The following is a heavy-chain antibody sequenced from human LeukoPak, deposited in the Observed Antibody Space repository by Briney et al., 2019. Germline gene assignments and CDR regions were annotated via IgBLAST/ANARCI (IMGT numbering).Heavy chain of an antibody. CDR1: GGSISSYY. CDR2: INHGGNT. J-gene: IGHJ4*02. CDR3: AIHGSERGATHLDY. Sequence: SETLSLTGTVSGGSISSYYWSWIRQPPGKGLEWFAYINHGGNTQHNPSLKSRVTISVDTCKNQFSLKLSSVTAAYTAVYYCAIHGSERGATHLDYWGQGTLVTVSS. V-gene: IGHV4-59*08. D-gene: IGHD1-26*01.